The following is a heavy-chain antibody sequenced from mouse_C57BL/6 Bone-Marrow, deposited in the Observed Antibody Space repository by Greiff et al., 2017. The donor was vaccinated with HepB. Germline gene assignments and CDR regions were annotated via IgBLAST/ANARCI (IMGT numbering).Heavy chain of an antibody. CDR2: IRSKSNNYAT. Sequence: EVQVVESGGGLVQPKGSLKLSCAASGFSFNTYAMNWVRQAPGKGLEWVARIRSKSNNYATYYADSVKDRFTISRDDSESMLYLQMNNLKTEDTAMYYCVPPIYYDYGGFAYWGQGTLVTVSA. J-gene: IGHJ3*01. CDR3: VPPIYYDYGGFAY. V-gene: IGHV10-1*01. CDR1: GFSFNTYA. D-gene: IGHD2-4*01.